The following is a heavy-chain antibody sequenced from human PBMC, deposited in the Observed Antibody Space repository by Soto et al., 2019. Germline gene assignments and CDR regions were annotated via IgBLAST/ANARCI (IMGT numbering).Heavy chain of an antibody. CDR1: GFTFSSYS. CDR2: ISSSSSYI. Sequence: EVQLVESGGGLVKPGGSLRLSCAASGFTFSSYSMNWVRQAPGKGLEWVSSISSSSSYIYYADSVKGRFTISRDNVKNSLYLQMNRLRAEDTAVYYCARGYNTFGGVIVSAQFDYWGQGSLVTVSS. CDR3: ARGYNTFGGVIVSAQFDY. V-gene: IGHV3-21*01. D-gene: IGHD3-16*02. J-gene: IGHJ4*02.